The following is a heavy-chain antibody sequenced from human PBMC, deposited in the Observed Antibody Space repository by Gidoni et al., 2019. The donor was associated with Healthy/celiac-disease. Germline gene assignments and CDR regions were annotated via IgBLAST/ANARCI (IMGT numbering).Heavy chain of an antibody. CDR1: GYTLTELS. Sequence: QVQLVQSGAEVKKPGASVKVSCKVSGYTLTELSMHWVRQAPGKGLEWMGGFEHEDGETIYAQKFQGRVTMTEDTSTDTAYMELSSLRSEDKAVYYCATSQVATNTFDYWGQGTLVTVSS. V-gene: IGHV1-24*01. D-gene: IGHD5-12*01. CDR2: FEHEDGET. J-gene: IGHJ4*02. CDR3: ATSQVATNTFDY.